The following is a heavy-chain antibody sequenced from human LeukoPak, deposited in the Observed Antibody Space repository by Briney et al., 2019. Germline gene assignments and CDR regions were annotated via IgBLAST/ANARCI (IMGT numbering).Heavy chain of an antibody. Sequence: EASVKVSCKASGYTFTSYGISWVRQAPGQGLEWMGWISAYNGNTNYAQKLQGRVTMTTDTSTSTAYMELRSLRSDDTAVYYCARDAAPMIVVATSPLYYGMDVWGQGTTVTVSS. CDR2: ISAYNGNT. J-gene: IGHJ6*02. CDR1: GYTFTSYG. CDR3: ARDAAPMIVVATSPLYYGMDV. D-gene: IGHD3-22*01. V-gene: IGHV1-18*01.